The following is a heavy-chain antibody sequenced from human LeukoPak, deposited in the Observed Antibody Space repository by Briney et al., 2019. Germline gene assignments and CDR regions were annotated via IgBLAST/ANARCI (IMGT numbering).Heavy chain of an antibody. V-gene: IGHV3-23*01. J-gene: IGHJ5*02. D-gene: IGHD3-22*01. CDR3: AKVSDYYDSSGYFNWFDP. Sequence: GGSLRLSCAASGFTFSSYAMSWVRQAPGKGLEWVSAISGSGGSTYYADSVKGRFTISRDNSKNTLYLQMNSLRAEDTAVYYCAKVSDYYDSSGYFNWFDPWGQGTLATVSS. CDR2: ISGSGGST. CDR1: GFTFSSYA.